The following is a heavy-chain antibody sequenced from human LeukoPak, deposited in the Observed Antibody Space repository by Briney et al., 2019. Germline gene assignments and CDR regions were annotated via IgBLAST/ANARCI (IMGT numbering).Heavy chain of an antibody. CDR1: GGSFSGYY. D-gene: IGHD2-2*02. Sequence: ETLSLTCAVYGGSFSGYYWGWIRQPPGKGLEWVSSISSSSSYICYADSVKGRFTISRDNAKNSLYLQMNSLRAEDTAVYYCARDGVVPAAIWDITSYYYYYGMDVWGQGTTVTVSS. CDR3: ARDGVVPAAIWDITSYYYYYGMDV. V-gene: IGHV3-21*01. J-gene: IGHJ6*02. CDR2: ISSSSSYI.